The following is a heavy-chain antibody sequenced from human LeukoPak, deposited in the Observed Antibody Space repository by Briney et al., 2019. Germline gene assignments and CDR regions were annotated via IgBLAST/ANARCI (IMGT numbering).Heavy chain of an antibody. J-gene: IGHJ4*02. Sequence: GGSLRLSCAASGVTVSTNYMSWVRQAPGKGLEWVSIIYSGGSTYYADSVKGRFTISRDNSKNTLYLQMNSLRAEDTAVYYCAKDGSGSYLYYWGQGTLVTVSS. D-gene: IGHD3-10*01. V-gene: IGHV3-66*01. CDR3: AKDGSGSYLYY. CDR2: IYSGGST. CDR1: GVTVSTNY.